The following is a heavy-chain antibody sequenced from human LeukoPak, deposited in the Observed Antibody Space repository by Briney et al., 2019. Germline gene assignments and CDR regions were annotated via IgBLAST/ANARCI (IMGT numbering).Heavy chain of an antibody. CDR1: GFTFSSYA. V-gene: IGHV3-23*01. CDR3: TRAPVPRPPRWYFDC. J-gene: IGHJ4*02. D-gene: IGHD2-15*01. CDR2: ITGSGGTT. Sequence: PGGSLRLSCAASGFTFSSYAMSWVRQAPGKGLEWVSLITGSGGTTYYADSVKGRFTISRDSSKNTLYLQMNSLRAEDTAVYYCTRAPVPRPPRWYFDCWGQGTPVTVSS.